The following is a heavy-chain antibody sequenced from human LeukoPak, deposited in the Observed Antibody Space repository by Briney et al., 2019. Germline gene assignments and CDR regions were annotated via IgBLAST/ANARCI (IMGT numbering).Heavy chain of an antibody. CDR2: INWNGGST. CDR1: GFTFDDYA. J-gene: IGHJ3*02. Sequence: GGSLRLSCAASGFTFDDYAISWVRQAPGRGLEWVSSINWNGGSTAYADSVKGRFTISRDNAKNSLYLQMNSLRVEDTALYHCARDFSFGSGKANDAFHIWGQGTMVTVSS. D-gene: IGHD3-10*01. V-gene: IGHV3-20*01. CDR3: ARDFSFGSGKANDAFHI.